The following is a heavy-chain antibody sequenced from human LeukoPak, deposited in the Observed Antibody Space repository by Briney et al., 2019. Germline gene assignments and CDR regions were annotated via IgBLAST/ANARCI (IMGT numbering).Heavy chain of an antibody. V-gene: IGHV4-59*01. J-gene: IGHJ4*02. CDR2: IYYSGST. D-gene: IGHD3-22*01. CDR3: ARDQGSSGYYYGDY. CDR1: GGSISSYY. Sequence: PSETLSLTCTVSGGSISSYYWSWIRQPPGKGLEWIGYIYYSGSTNYNPSLKSRVTISVDTSKNQFSLKLSSVTAADTAVYYCARDQGSSGYYYGDYWGQGTLVTVSS.